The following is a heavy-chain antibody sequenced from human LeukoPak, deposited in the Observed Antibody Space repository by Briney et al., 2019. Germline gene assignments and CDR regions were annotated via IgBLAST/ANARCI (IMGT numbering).Heavy chain of an antibody. D-gene: IGHD5-18*01. Sequence: ASVTVSCKASGYTFTSYGISWVRQAPGQGLEWMGWISAYNGNINYAQKFQGRVTMTTDTSTSTAYMELRSLRSDDTAVYYCARESRGYRYGYFYYYDMDVWGQGTTVTVSS. CDR2: ISAYNGNI. CDR1: GYTFTSYG. V-gene: IGHV1-18*01. J-gene: IGHJ6*02. CDR3: ARESRGYRYGYFYYYDMDV.